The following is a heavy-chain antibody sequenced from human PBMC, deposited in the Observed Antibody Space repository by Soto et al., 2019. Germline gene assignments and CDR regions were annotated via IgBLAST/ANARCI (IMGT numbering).Heavy chain of an antibody. CDR3: ARGDYQYSIDY. D-gene: IGHD2-2*01. CDR1: GDSMTSGDYS. J-gene: IGHJ4*02. CDR2: IYRTGNT. V-gene: IGHV4-30-2*01. Sequence: SETLSLTCTVSGDSMTSGDYSWSWIRQPPGKGLEWLGYIYRTGNTHYSPSLKSRVSISRDRSKNQFSLDLTSVTAADTAVYYCARGDYQYSIDYWGQGTLVTVSS.